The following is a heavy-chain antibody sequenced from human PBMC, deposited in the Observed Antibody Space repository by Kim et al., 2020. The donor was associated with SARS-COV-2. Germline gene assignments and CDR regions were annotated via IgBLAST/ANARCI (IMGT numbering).Heavy chain of an antibody. D-gene: IGHD3-22*01. CDR1: GYSFTSYW. CDR3: ARPYYDSSGYHWYFDL. Sequence: GESLKISCKGSGYSFTSYWIGWVRQMPGKGLEWMGIIYPGDSDTRYSPSFQGQVTISADKSISTAYLQWSSLKASDTAMYYCARPYYDSSGYHWYFDLWGRGTLVTVSS. V-gene: IGHV5-51*01. J-gene: IGHJ2*01. CDR2: IYPGDSDT.